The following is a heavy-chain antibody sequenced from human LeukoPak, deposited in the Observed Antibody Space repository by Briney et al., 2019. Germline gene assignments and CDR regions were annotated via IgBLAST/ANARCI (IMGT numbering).Heavy chain of an antibody. Sequence: PGGSLRLSCAASGFTVSSNYMSWVRQAPGKGLEWVSVIYSGGSTYYADSVKGRFTISRDNAKNSLYLQMNSLRAEDTAVYYCARSGRAVAATHYFDYWGQGTLVTVSS. CDR2: IYSGGST. CDR3: ARSGRAVAATHYFDY. J-gene: IGHJ4*02. CDR1: GFTVSSNY. D-gene: IGHD2-15*01. V-gene: IGHV3-53*01.